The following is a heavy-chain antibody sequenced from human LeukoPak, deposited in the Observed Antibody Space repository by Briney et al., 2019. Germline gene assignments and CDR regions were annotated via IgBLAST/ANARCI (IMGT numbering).Heavy chain of an antibody. CDR2: IMSSSRNI. V-gene: IGHV3-21*01. Sequence: PGGSLRLSCAASGFSFGSYSMNWVRQAPGKALEWVSSIMSSSRNIYYADSVKGRFTISRDNAKNSLYLQLSSLRAEDTAVYYCATTRAPSKGRVLYYMDVWGKGTTVTVSS. CDR3: ATTRAPSKGRVLYYMDV. D-gene: IGHD3-3*01. CDR1: GFSFGSYS. J-gene: IGHJ6*03.